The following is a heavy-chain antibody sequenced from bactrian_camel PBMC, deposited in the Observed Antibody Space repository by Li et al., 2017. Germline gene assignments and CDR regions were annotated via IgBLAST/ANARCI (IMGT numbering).Heavy chain of an antibody. CDR3: AADPGSGVRPTGIWLSEIAYRY. J-gene: IGHJ4*01. CDR2: ITGRGGTP. CDR1: RYPTSGYC. V-gene: IGHV3S1*01. Sequence: HVQLVESGGGLVQPGGSLRLSCTASRYPTSGYCMAWFRQAPGKEREGVAFITGRGGTPYYTHSVRGRFAISGDSVKNTLYLQMNALRIEDTAMYYCAADPGSGVRPTGIWLSEIAYRYWGQGTQVTVS. D-gene: IGHD1*01.